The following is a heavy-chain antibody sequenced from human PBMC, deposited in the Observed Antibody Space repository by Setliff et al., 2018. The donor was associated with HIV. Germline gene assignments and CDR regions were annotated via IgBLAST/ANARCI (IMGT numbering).Heavy chain of an antibody. V-gene: IGHV4-39*01. CDR2: VYNTGRT. Sequence: PSETLSLTCTVSGGSISSGYYYWGWIRQPPGKGLEWVATVYNTGRTFYNPSLQSRFTISIDTSRHQFSLKVTSVTAADTAVYYCARHTTWFSGYFDNWGQGALVTVSS. CDR1: GGSISSGYYY. CDR3: ARHTTWFSGYFDN. J-gene: IGHJ4*02. D-gene: IGHD3-10*01.